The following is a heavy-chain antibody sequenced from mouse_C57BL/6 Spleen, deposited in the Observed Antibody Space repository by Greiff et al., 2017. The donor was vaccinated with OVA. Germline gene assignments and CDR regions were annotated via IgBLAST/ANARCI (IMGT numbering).Heavy chain of an antibody. D-gene: IGHD2-4*01. Sequence: QVQLQQPGAELVRPGSSVKLSCKASGYTFTSYWMHWVKQRPIQGLEWIGNIDPSDSETNYNQKFKDKATLTVDKSSSTAYMQLSSLTSEDSAVYYCARALGDDYDGGWFAYWGQGTLVTVSA. CDR3: ARALGDDYDGGWFAY. CDR2: IDPSDSET. J-gene: IGHJ3*01. V-gene: IGHV1-52*01. CDR1: GYTFTSYW.